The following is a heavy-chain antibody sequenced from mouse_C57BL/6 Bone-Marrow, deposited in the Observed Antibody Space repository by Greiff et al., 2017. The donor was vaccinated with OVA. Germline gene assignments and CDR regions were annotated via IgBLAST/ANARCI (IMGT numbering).Heavy chain of an antibody. CDR1: GYSITSGYY. D-gene: IGHD1-1*01. J-gene: IGHJ2*01. CDR2: ISYDGSN. Sequence: EVKLQESGPGLVKPSQSLSLTCSVTGYSITSGYYWNWIRQFPGNKLEWMGYISYDGSNNYNPSLKNRISITRDTSKNQFFLKLNSVTTEDTATYYCALNYGSSPYWGQGTTLTVSS. V-gene: IGHV3-6*01. CDR3: ALNYGSSPY.